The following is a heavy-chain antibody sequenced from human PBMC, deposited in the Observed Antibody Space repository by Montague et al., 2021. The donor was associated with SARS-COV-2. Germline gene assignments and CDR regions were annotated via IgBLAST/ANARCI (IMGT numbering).Heavy chain of an antibody. CDR3: ARHTRGWQPFDF. V-gene: IGHV4-59*01. Sequence: SETLSLVCTVSGGSIRSYYWSWIRQPPGKGLEWIGEIYSSGSTNYNPSLKSRVTISMDTSKSQFSLKLTSVTAADTAVYYCARHTRGWQPFDFWGQGTLVTVSS. D-gene: IGHD6-19*01. CDR1: GGSIRSYY. J-gene: IGHJ4*02. CDR2: IYSSGST.